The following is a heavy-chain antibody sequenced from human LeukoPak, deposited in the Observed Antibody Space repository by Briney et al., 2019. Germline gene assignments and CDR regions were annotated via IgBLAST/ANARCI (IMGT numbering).Heavy chain of an antibody. V-gene: IGHV4-59*03. CDR2: INDSGKT. D-gene: IGHD2-15*01. J-gene: IGHJ6*03. Sequence: SETLSLTCNVSGGSITSHYWTWIRPPPGRGLEWIGYINDSGKTDYTHSLNSRVTMSIDTSKNQFSLKLTSVTAADAAVYYCAGAYSYYYYSLDVWGRGTTVTVSS. CDR3: AGAYSYYYYSLDV. CDR1: GGSITSHY.